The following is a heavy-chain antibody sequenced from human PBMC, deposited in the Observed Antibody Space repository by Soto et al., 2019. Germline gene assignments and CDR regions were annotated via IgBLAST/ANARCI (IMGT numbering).Heavy chain of an antibody. D-gene: IGHD3-22*01. J-gene: IGHJ5*02. CDR2: ISYDGSNK. V-gene: IGHV3-30*18. Sequence: GGSLRLSCAASGFTFSSYGMHWVRQAPGKGLEWVAVISYDGSNKYYADSVKGRFTISRDNSKNTLYLQMNSLRAEDTAVYYCAKNQRYYDSSGSTMLNWFDPWGQGTLVTVSS. CDR3: AKNQRYYDSSGSTMLNWFDP. CDR1: GFTFSSYG.